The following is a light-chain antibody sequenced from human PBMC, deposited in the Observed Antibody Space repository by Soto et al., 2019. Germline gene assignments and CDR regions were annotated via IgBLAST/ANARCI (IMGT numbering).Light chain of an antibody. V-gene: IGKV1-5*03. CDR3: RQYVSYPVT. J-gene: IGKJ4*01. CDR2: KAS. CDR1: QSISNS. Sequence: DLQMTQSPSTLSASVGDRVTITCRASQSISNSLAWYQQKPGKAPNLLIYKASSLESGVPSRFSGSGSGTEFTLTIGSLQPDDFATYYCRQYVSYPVTFGGGTKVEMK.